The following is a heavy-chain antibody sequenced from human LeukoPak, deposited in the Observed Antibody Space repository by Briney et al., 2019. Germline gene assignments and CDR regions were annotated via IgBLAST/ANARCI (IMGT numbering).Heavy chain of an antibody. J-gene: IGHJ4*02. V-gene: IGHV4-4*07. D-gene: IGHD1-14*01. CDR2: IYSSGIT. CDR1: GDSISSSD. Sequence: SETLSLTCTVSGDSISSSDWSWIRQPAGKGLDWIRRIYSSGITNYNPSLNSRVTMSLETSKNQFSLKLNSVTAADTALYYCARLNNRVLFDSWGQGTLVTVSS. CDR3: ARLNNRVLFDS.